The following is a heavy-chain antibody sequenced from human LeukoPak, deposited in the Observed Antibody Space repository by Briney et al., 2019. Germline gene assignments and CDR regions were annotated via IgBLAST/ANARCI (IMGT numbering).Heavy chain of an antibody. D-gene: IGHD2-15*01. CDR3: AGGYCSGGSCYSGFDY. CDR2: INHSGST. J-gene: IGHJ4*02. CDR1: GGSFSGYY. Sequence: SETLSLTCAVYGGSFSGYYWSGIRQPPGKGLEWIGEINHSGSTNYNPSLKSRVTISVDTSKNQFSLKLSSVTAADTAVYYCAGGYCSGGSCYSGFDYWGQGTLVTVSS. V-gene: IGHV4-34*01.